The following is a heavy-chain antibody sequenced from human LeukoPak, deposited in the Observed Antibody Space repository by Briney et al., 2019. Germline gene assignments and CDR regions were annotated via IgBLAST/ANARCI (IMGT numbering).Heavy chain of an antibody. Sequence: GASVKVSCKASGYTFTSYDINWVRQATGQGLEWMGWMNPNSGNTGYAQKFQGRVTMTRNTSISTAYMELSSLRSEDTAVYYCARAPLDGLLLVAGWFDPWGQGTLVTVSS. CDR2: MNPNSGNT. D-gene: IGHD3-3*01. CDR1: GYTFTSYD. J-gene: IGHJ5*02. V-gene: IGHV1-8*01. CDR3: ARAPLDGLLLVAGWFDP.